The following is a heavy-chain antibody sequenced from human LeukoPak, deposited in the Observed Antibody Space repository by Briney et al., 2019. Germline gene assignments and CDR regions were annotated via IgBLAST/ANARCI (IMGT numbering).Heavy chain of an antibody. Sequence: GGSLRLSCAAAGFTFSSYWMHWVRQAPGKGLVWVSRINSDGSSTSYADSVKGRFTISRDNAKNTLYLQMNSLRAEDTAVYYCARDGSGSHLDFDYWGQGTLVTVSS. CDR3: ARDGSGSHLDFDY. D-gene: IGHD1-26*01. V-gene: IGHV3-74*01. J-gene: IGHJ4*02. CDR1: GFTFSSYW. CDR2: INSDGSST.